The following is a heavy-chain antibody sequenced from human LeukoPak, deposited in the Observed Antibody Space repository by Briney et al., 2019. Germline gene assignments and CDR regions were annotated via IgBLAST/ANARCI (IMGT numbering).Heavy chain of an antibody. Sequence: GGSPRLSCAASGFTVSTNYMSWVRQAPGKGLEWVSIIYSGGNTYYADSVKGRFIISRDSSKNTLSLQMNSLRVEDTAVYYCARDGSSGWYPHWGQGTLVTVSS. CDR1: GFTVSTNY. D-gene: IGHD6-19*01. V-gene: IGHV3-53*01. CDR3: ARDGSSGWYPH. J-gene: IGHJ4*02. CDR2: IYSGGNT.